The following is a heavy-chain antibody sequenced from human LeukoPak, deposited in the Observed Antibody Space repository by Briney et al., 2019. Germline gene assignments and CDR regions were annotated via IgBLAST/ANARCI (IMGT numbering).Heavy chain of an antibody. CDR2: ISSSGSTI. D-gene: IGHD1-1*01. V-gene: IGHV3-48*03. CDR3: ARKVRNYYYFDY. J-gene: IGHJ4*02. CDR1: GFIFNSYD. Sequence: PGGSLRLSCVASGFIFNSYDMNWVRQAPGKGLEWISYISSSGSTIYYADSVKGRFTTSRDNAKNSLYLQMNSLRAEDTAVYYCARKVRNYYYFDYWGQGTLVTVSS.